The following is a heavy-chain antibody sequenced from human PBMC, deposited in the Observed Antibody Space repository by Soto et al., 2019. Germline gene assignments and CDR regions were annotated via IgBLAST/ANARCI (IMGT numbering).Heavy chain of an antibody. V-gene: IGHV1-18*01. D-gene: IGHD5-12*01. CDR1: GYTFTSYG. Sequence: ASVKVSCKASGYTFTSYGISWVRQAPGQGLEWMGWISAYNGNTNYAQKLQGRVTMTTDTSTSTAYMELRSLRSDDTAVYYCARVGGSGYDSSVTTFYYGMDVWGQGTTVTVSS. CDR2: ISAYNGNT. J-gene: IGHJ6*02. CDR3: ARVGGSGYDSSVTTFYYGMDV.